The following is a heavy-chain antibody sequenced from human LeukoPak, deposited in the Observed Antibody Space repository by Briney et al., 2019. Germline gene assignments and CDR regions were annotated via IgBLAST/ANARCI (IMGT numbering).Heavy chain of an antibody. Sequence: PSETLSLTCTVSGGSISSYYWSWIRQPAGKGLEWIGRIYTSGSTNYNPSLKSRVTMSVDTSKNQFSLKLSSVTAADTAVYYCARGGGSSGWYYFDYWGQGTLVTVSS. V-gene: IGHV4-4*07. CDR2: IYTSGST. CDR1: GGSISSYY. J-gene: IGHJ4*02. CDR3: ARGGGSSGWYYFDY. D-gene: IGHD6-19*01.